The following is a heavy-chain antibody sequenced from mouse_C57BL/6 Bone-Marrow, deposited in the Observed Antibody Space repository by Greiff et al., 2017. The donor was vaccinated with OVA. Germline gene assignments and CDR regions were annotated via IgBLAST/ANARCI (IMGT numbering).Heavy chain of an antibody. CDR2: ISYDGSN. J-gene: IGHJ2*01. CDR3: AREGGSSKGDYFDY. D-gene: IGHD1-1*01. V-gene: IGHV3-6*01. CDR1: GYSITSGYY. Sequence: ESGPGLVKPSQSLSLTCSVTGYSITSGYYWNWIRQFPGNKLEWMGYISYDGSNNYNPSLKNRISITRDTSKNQFFLKLKSVTTEDTATYYCAREGGSSKGDYFDYWGQGTTLTVSS.